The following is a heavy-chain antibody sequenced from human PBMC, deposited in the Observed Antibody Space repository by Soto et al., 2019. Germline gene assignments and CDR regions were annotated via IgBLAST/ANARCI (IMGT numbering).Heavy chain of an antibody. V-gene: IGHV1-18*01. Sequence: ASVKVSCKASGYTFTSYGISWVRQAPGQGLEWMGWISAYNGNTNYAQRLQGRVTMTTDTSTSTAYMELRSLRSDDTAVYFCARGKDAGTFYTFGDYWGQGTLVTVSS. CDR3: ARGKDAGTFYTFGDY. CDR1: GYTFTSYG. J-gene: IGHJ4*02. D-gene: IGHD3-16*01. CDR2: ISAYNGNT.